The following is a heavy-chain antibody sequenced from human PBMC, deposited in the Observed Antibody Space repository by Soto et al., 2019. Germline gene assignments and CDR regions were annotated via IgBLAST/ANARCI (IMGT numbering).Heavy chain of an antibody. CDR1: GFTFSSYD. Sequence: AGGSLRLSCAASGFTFSSYDMHWVRQATGKGLEWVSAIGTAGDTYYPGSVKGRFTISRENAKNSLYLQMNSLRAGDTAVYYCARIYSAARYYGMDVWGQGTTVTVSS. D-gene: IGHD6-6*01. V-gene: IGHV3-13*01. CDR2: IGTAGDT. J-gene: IGHJ6*02. CDR3: ARIYSAARYYGMDV.